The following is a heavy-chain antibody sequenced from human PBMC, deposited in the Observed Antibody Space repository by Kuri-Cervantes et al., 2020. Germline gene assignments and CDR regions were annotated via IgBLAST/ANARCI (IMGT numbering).Heavy chain of an antibody. Sequence: SETLSLTCAVYGGSFSGYYWSWIRQPPGKGLEWIGEINHSGSTNYNPSLKGRVTISVDTSKNQFSLKLSSVTAADTAVYYCARAHYGETYYYYYYMDVWGKGTTVTVSS. CDR2: INHSGST. CDR3: ARAHYGETYYYYYYMDV. J-gene: IGHJ6*03. CDR1: GGSFSGYY. D-gene: IGHD4-17*01. V-gene: IGHV4-34*01.